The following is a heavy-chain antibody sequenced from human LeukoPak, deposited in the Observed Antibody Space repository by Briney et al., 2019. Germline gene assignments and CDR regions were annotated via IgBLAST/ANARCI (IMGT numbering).Heavy chain of an antibody. J-gene: IGHJ6*02. D-gene: IGHD4/OR15-4a*01. V-gene: IGHV3-30*18. CDR1: GFTFSSYG. Sequence: PGRSLRLSCAASGFTFSSYGMHWVRQAPGKGLEWVAVISYDGSNKYYADSVKGRFTISRDNSKNTLYLQMNSLRAEDTAVYYCAKTWDYYYYYGMDVWGQGTTVTVSS. CDR2: ISYDGSNK. CDR3: AKTWDYYYYYGMDV.